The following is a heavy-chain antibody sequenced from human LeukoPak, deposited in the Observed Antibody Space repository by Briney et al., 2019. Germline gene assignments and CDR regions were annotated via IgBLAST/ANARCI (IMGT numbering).Heavy chain of an antibody. Sequence: SQTLSLTCTVSGGSISSGSYYWSWIRQPAGKGLDWIGRIYTSGSTNYSPSLKSRVTISVDTSKNQFSLKLSSVTAADTAVYYCARGKGNLNWFDPWGQGTLVTVSS. CDR1: GGSISSGSYY. CDR3: ARGKGNLNWFDP. CDR2: IYTSGST. V-gene: IGHV4-61*02. D-gene: IGHD2/OR15-2a*01. J-gene: IGHJ5*02.